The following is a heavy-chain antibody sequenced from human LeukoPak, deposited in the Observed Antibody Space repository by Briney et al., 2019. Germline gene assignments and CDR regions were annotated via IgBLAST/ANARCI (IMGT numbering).Heavy chain of an antibody. D-gene: IGHD5-24*01. Sequence: SETLSLTCTVSGGPLSSYYWSWIRQPPGKAREGMGYIYYSGSTNHNPSLQSRVTISGATSKNQFSLKLSYVTAGDTGGDYCASREGYNGPFDYWGQGTLVTVSS. CDR2: IYYSGST. J-gene: IGHJ4*02. V-gene: IGHV4-59*01. CDR1: GGPLSSYY. CDR3: ASREGYNGPFDY.